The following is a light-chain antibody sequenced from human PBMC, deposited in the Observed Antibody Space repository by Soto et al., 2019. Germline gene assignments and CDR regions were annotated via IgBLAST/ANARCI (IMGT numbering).Light chain of an antibody. J-gene: IGKJ1*01. V-gene: IGKV1-5*03. Sequence: DMPMTKSPSTLYASVGGRVTITCRASQSISVWLAWYQQKPGKAPKPLIYKASSLESGVPSRFSGSGSGTEFTLPISSLQPDDFATYFCQQYHSFSRTFGPGTRVEIK. CDR2: KAS. CDR1: QSISVW. CDR3: QQYHSFSRT.